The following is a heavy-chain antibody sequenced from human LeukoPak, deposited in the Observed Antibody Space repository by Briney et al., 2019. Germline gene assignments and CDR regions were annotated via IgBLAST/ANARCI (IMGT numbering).Heavy chain of an antibody. Sequence: GGSLRLPCAASGFTFSSYAMHWVRQAPGKGLEWVAVISYDGSNKYYADSVKGRFTISRDNSKNTLYLQMNSLRAEDTAVYYCARNWNFRSYFDYWGQGTLVTVSS. CDR2: ISYDGSNK. CDR3: ARNWNFRSYFDY. D-gene: IGHD1-7*01. CDR1: GFTFSSYA. J-gene: IGHJ4*02. V-gene: IGHV3-30-3*01.